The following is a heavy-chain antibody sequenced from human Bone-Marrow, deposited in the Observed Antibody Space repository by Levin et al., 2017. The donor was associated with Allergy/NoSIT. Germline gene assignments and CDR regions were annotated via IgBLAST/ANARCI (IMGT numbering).Heavy chain of an antibody. J-gene: IGHJ4*02. CDR1: GFNFDKFW. D-gene: IGHD1-26*01. CDR2: IREDSVDK. Sequence: GGSLRLSCTASGFNFDKFWISWVRQAPGKGLEWVANIREDSVDKNYADSVRGRFTISRDNAKNLLFLEMNSLRAEDTAVYYCARDSGGYASYDHWGRGTRVTVS. V-gene: IGHV3-7*01. CDR3: ARDSGGYASYDH.